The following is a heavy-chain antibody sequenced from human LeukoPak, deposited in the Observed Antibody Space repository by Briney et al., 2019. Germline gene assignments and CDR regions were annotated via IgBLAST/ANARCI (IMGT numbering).Heavy chain of an antibody. D-gene: IGHD3-10*01. Sequence: SETLSLTCSVSGGSINNYYWSWIRQPPGKGLEWIGYIYYSGNTNYNPSLKSRVTISVDTSKNQFSLRLSFVTAADTAVYYCARHTPYHASGLNAFDIWGHGTMVTVSS. V-gene: IGHV4-59*08. CDR2: IYYSGNT. J-gene: IGHJ3*02. CDR3: ARHTPYHASGLNAFDI. CDR1: GGSINNYY.